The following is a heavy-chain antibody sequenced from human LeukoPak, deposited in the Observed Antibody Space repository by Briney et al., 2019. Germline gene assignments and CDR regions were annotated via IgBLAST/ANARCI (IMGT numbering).Heavy chain of an antibody. Sequence: GGSLRLSCAASGFTFSDYYMSWIRQAPGKGLEWVSYISSSGSTIYYADSVKGRFTISRDNAKNSLYLQMNSLRAEDTAVYYCARSSIAARPRGEAFDIWGQGTMVTVSS. CDR2: ISSSGSTI. CDR1: GFTFSDYY. V-gene: IGHV3-11*04. CDR3: ARSSIAARPRGEAFDI. J-gene: IGHJ3*02. D-gene: IGHD6-6*01.